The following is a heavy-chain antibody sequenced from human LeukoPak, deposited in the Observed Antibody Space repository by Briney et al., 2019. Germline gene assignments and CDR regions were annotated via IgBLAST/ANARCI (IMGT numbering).Heavy chain of an antibody. CDR3: ARDGRPLDY. CDR1: GFSFSGHW. V-gene: IGHV3-74*01. CDR2: ISPTGSTT. J-gene: IGHJ4*02. Sequence: GGSLRLSCTASGFSFSGHWMHWARQLPGKGLVWVSRISPTGSTTSYADSVKGRFTISRDNAKNSLYLQMSSLRVEDTAVYYCARDGRPLDYWGQGTLVTVSS.